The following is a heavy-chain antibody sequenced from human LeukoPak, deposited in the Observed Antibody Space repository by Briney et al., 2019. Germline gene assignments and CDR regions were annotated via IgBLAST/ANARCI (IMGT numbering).Heavy chain of an antibody. V-gene: IGHV4-59*08. CDR1: GGSISSYY. J-gene: IGHJ4*02. Sequence: SETLSLTCTVSGGSISSYYWSWLRQPPGKGLEWLGYIYYSGSTNYNPSLKSRVTISVDTSKNQFSLKLSSVTAADTAVYYCARHTVGQQLALDYWGQGTLVTVSS. CDR2: IYYSGST. CDR3: ARHTVGQQLALDY. D-gene: IGHD6-13*01.